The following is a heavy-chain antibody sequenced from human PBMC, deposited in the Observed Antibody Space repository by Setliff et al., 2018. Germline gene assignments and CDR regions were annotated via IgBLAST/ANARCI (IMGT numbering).Heavy chain of an antibody. D-gene: IGHD6-13*01. Sequence: PGGSLRLSCAASGFTFGFYAMAWVRQAPGKGLEWLALSYGGSSSSYADSVKGRFTVSRDNSKYTLYLQMDSLRVEDTAMYYCAKAGYTSKWYEARVPDSWGQGTLVTVSS. CDR2: SYGGSSS. V-gene: IGHV3-23*03. CDR3: AKAGYTSKWYEARVPDS. J-gene: IGHJ4*02. CDR1: GFTFGFYA.